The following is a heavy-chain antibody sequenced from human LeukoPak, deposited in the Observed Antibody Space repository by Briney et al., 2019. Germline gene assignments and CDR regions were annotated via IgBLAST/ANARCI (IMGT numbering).Heavy chain of an antibody. CDR1: GFTVSSNY. Sequence: GGSLRLSCAASGFTVSSNYMSWVRQAPGKGLEWVSLIYSGGSTYYADSVKGRFTISRDNSKNTLYLQMNSVRAEDTAVYYCARYSNYYYSMDVWGQGTTVTVSS. V-gene: IGHV3-66*01. CDR2: IYSGGST. CDR3: ARYSNYYYSMDV. J-gene: IGHJ6*02. D-gene: IGHD2-21*01.